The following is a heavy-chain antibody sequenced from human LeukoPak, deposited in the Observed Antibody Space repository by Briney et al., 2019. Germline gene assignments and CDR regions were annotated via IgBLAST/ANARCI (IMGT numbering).Heavy chain of an antibody. J-gene: IGHJ4*02. V-gene: IGHV3-21*01. CDR3: ARRSPTYYFDY. Sequence: SVEGRFTISRDTAKNSLYLQMNSLRAEDTAVYYCARRSPTYYFDYWGQGTPVTVSS. D-gene: IGHD1-1*01.